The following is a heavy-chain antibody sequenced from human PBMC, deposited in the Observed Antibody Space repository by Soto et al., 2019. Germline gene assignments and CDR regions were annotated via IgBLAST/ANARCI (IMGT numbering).Heavy chain of an antibody. CDR3: ATRYSSGEGAFDI. CDR1: GGSISSYY. V-gene: IGHV4-59*08. CDR2: IYYSGST. Sequence: SETLSLTCTVSGGSISSYYWSWIRQPPGKGLGWIGYIYYSGSTNYNPSLKSRVTISVDTSKNQFSLKLSSVTAADTAVYYCATRYSSGEGAFDIWGQGTXVTVSS. D-gene: IGHD6-19*01. J-gene: IGHJ3*02.